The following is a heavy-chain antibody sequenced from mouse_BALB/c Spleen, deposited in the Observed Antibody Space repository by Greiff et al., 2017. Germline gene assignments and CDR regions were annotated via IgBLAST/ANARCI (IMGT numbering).Heavy chain of an antibody. CDR3: ARGPYYYGSSYPFAY. CDR2: ISSGGST. V-gene: IGHV5-6-5*01. D-gene: IGHD1-1*01. CDR1: GFTFSSYA. Sequence: EVHLVESGGGLVKPGGSLKLSCAASGFTFSSYAMSWVRQTPEKRLEWVASISSGGSTYYPDSVKGRFTISRDNARNILYLQMSSLRSEDTAMYYCARGPYYYGSSYPFAYWGQGTLVTVSA. J-gene: IGHJ3*01.